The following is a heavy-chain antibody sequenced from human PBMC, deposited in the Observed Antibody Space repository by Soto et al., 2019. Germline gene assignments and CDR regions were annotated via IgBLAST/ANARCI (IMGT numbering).Heavy chain of an antibody. V-gene: IGHV1-69*06. CDR2: IIPIFGTA. D-gene: IGHD3-22*01. Sequence: SVKVSCKASGGTFSSYAISWVRQAPGQGLEWMGGIIPIFGTANYAQKFQGRVTITADKSTSTAYVELSSLRSEDTAVYYCARERDYDSSGYHPGMWYYYGMDLWGQGPTVTAP. CDR3: ARERDYDSSGYHPGMWYYYGMDL. J-gene: IGHJ6*02. CDR1: GGTFSSYA.